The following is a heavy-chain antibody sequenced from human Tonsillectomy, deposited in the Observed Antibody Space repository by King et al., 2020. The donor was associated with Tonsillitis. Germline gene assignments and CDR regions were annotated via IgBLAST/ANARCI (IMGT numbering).Heavy chain of an antibody. D-gene: IGHD5-18*01. CDR3: AKVVCTAMVYYFDY. J-gene: IGHJ4*02. CDR2: ISGSGSST. V-gene: IGHV3-23*04. CDR1: GFTFSSSA. Sequence: VQLVESGGGLVQPGGSLRLSCVASGFTFSSSAMAWVRQAPGKGLEWVSGISGSGSSTYYADSVKGRFTISRDNPKNTLYLQMNILGTEDTALYYCAKVVCTAMVYYFDYWGQGILVSVSS.